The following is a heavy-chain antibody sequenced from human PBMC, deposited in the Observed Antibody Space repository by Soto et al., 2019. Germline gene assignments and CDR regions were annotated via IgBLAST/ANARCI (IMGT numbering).Heavy chain of an antibody. Sequence: EAQLLESGGGLAHQGGSLTLSCAASGVTFSSDAMTWVHQAPGKGLEWLSTISNSGGTTHYADSVKGRFTVSRDNFKSTLYLLMNSLRAEDTAVYYCAKLRRGTTGTEGFDPWGQGTLVTVSS. V-gene: IGHV3-23*01. CDR1: GVTFSSDA. CDR2: ISNSGGTT. J-gene: IGHJ5*02. D-gene: IGHD1-7*01. CDR3: AKLRRGTTGTEGFDP.